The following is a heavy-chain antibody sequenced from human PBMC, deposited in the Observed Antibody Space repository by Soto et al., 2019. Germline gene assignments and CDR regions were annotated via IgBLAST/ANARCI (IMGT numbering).Heavy chain of an antibody. CDR2: TYYRSKWYN. D-gene: IGHD3-22*01. CDR1: GDSVSSNSAA. Sequence: SQTLSLTCAISGDSVSSNSAAWNWIRQSPSRGLEWLGRTYYRSKWYNDYAVSVKSRITINPDTSKNQFSLQLNSVTPEDTAVYYCARDNPTAYYDSSGYTITHFDYWGQGTLVTVSS. V-gene: IGHV6-1*01. J-gene: IGHJ4*02. CDR3: ARDNPTAYYDSSGYTITHFDY.